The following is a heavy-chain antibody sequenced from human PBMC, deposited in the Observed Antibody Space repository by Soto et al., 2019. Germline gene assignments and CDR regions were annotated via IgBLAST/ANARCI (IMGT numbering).Heavy chain of an antibody. D-gene: IGHD2-2*02. Sequence: ASVKVSCKASGYTFTGYYMHWVRQAPGQGLEWMGWLNPNSGGTNYAQKFQGWVTMTRDTSISTAYMELSRLRSDDTAVYYCAREGYCSSTSCYILLPHQHGMDVWGQGTTVTVSS. V-gene: IGHV1-2*04. CDR1: GYTFTGYY. J-gene: IGHJ6*02. CDR2: LNPNSGGT. CDR3: AREGYCSSTSCYILLPHQHGMDV.